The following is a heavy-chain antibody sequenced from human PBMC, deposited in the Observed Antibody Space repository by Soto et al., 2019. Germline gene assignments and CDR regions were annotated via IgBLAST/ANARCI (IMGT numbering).Heavy chain of an antibody. CDR3: ERQVVDGALAASGSFDY. D-gene: IGHD3-10*01. CDR1: GVSIGSRSFY. V-gene: IGHV4-39*01. CDR2: IYNSGST. Sequence: QLQLQESGPGLVKPSETLSLTCTVSGVSIGSRSFYWGWIRQPPGKGLEWIGSIYNSGSTYYSPYIQSRVTTAADTSKKQVSLKMMSVSAADTAVYYCERQVVDGALAASGSFDYWGQGTRVNVSS. J-gene: IGHJ4*02.